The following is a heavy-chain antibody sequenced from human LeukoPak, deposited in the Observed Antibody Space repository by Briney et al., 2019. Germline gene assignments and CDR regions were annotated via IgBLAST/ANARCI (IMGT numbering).Heavy chain of an antibody. V-gene: IGHV3-33*01. Sequence: GGSLRLSCAASGFTFSSSGMHWVRQAPGKGLEWVAVIWHDGSNKYYGDSVKGRFIISRDNSKNSLYLQINSLRVEDTAVYYCARDPDRSTYGMDVWGQGTTVTVSS. J-gene: IGHJ6*02. D-gene: IGHD1-14*01. CDR2: IWHDGSNK. CDR3: ARDPDRSTYGMDV. CDR1: GFTFSSSG.